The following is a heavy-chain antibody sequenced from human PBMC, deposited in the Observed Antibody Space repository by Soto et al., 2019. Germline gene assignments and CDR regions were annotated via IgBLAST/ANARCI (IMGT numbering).Heavy chain of an antibody. D-gene: IGHD1-1*01. CDR1: GGTFNSYT. J-gene: IGHJ6*02. Sequence: VQLVQSGAEVKKPGSSVKLSCKASGGTFNSYTISWVRQAPGQGLEWMGGIIPIFGTANYAQKFQGRVAIFADKLTIAAYMELRRLRLEDTAVYSCALWGFRGGTNWQYNYAGMDFWGQGTLVTVSS. CDR2: IIPIFGTA. V-gene: IGHV1-69*06. CDR3: ALWGFRGGTNWQYNYAGMDF.